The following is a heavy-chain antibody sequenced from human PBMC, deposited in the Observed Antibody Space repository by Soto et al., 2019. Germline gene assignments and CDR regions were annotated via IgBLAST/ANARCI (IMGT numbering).Heavy chain of an antibody. CDR3: ARAPVTTSYYYYGMDV. J-gene: IGHJ6*02. Sequence: ASVKVSCKASGYTFTSYYMHWVRQAPGQGLEWMGIINPSGGSTSYAQKFQGRVTMTRDTSTSTVYMELSSLRSEDTAVYYCARAPVTTSYYYYGMDVWGQGTKVTVSS. CDR2: INPSGGST. V-gene: IGHV1-46*03. D-gene: IGHD4-17*01. CDR1: GYTFTSYY.